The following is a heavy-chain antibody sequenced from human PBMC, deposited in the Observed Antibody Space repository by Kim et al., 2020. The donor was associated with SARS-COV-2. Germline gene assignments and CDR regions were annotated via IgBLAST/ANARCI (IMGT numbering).Heavy chain of an antibody. D-gene: IGHD3-10*01. Sequence: GGSLRLSCAASGFTFSSYAMSWVRQAPGKGLEWVSAISGSGGSTYYADSVKGRFTISRDNSKNTLYLQMNSLRAEDTAVYYCAKSFATGFGEFSDAFDIWGQGTMVTVSS. CDR2: ISGSGGST. CDR3: AKSFATGFGEFSDAFDI. CDR1: GFTFSSYA. J-gene: IGHJ3*02. V-gene: IGHV3-23*01.